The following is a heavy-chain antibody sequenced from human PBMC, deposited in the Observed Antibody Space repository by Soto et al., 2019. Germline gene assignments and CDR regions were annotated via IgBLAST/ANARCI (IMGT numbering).Heavy chain of an antibody. J-gene: IGHJ5*02. CDR3: TRRYNWNDYYFDP. CDR2: VHPSGST. D-gene: IGHD1-20*01. Sequence: PSETLSLTCAVFSASLGDHYWAWIRQSPDKGLEWIGEVHPSGSTDYNPSLKSRLTLSLDTSTNQFSLRLTSVTAADTAVYYCTRRYNWNDYYFDPWGQGTLVTVSS. V-gene: IGHV4-34*01. CDR1: SASLGDHY.